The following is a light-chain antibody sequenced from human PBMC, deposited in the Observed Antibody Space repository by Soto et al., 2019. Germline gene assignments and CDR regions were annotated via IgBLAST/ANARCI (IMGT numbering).Light chain of an antibody. CDR3: QQHDTSPLT. V-gene: IGKV3-20*01. CDR2: GAS. CDR1: QSLSSSY. Sequence: EIVLTQSPGTLSLSPGERATLSCRASQSLSSSYLAWYQQKPGQAPRRLIYGASSRATGIPDRFTGSGSGTGFTLTISRLEPEDFAVDHCQQHDTSPLTVGGGTKVEI. J-gene: IGKJ4*02.